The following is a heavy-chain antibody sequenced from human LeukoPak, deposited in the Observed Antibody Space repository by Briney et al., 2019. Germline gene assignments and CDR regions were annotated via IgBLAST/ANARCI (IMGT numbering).Heavy chain of an antibody. J-gene: IGHJ6*03. V-gene: IGHV3-7*01. CDR1: GFTFSSYW. Sequence: GGSLRLSCAASGFTFSSYWMSWVRQAPGKGLEWVANIKQDGSEKHYVDSVKGRFTISRDNAKNSLYLQMSSLRAEDTAMYYCARARYCTSTSCALDYYYYYMDVCGKGATVTVSS. D-gene: IGHD2-2*01. CDR2: IKQDGSEK. CDR3: ARARYCTSTSCALDYYYYYMDV.